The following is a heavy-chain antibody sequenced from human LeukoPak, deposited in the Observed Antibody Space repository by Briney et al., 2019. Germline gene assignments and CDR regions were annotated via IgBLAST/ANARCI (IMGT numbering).Heavy chain of an antibody. CDR2: IYTSGST. CDR1: GGSISSYY. V-gene: IGHV4-4*07. J-gene: IGHJ6*02. CDR3: ARDSYSSDCSGGSCYSYYYYGMDV. Sequence: SETLSLTCTVSGGSISSYYWSWIRQPAGKGLEWIGRIYTSGSTNYSPSLKSRVTMSVDTSKNQFSLKPSSVTAADTAVYYCARDSYSSDCSGGSCYSYYYYGMDVWGQGTTVTVSS. D-gene: IGHD2-15*01.